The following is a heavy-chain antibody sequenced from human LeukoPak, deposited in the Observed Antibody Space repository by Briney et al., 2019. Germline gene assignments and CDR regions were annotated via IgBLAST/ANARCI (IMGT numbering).Heavy chain of an antibody. D-gene: IGHD3-10*01. V-gene: IGHV1-2*02. CDR2: INPNSGGT. Sequence: GASVKVSCKASGYTFTGYYMHWVRQAPGQGLEWMGWINPNSGGTNYAQKFQGRVTMTRDTSISTVYMELSRLRSDDTAVYYCARDSDGGLGYFDLWGRGTLVTVSS. J-gene: IGHJ2*01. CDR1: GYTFTGYY. CDR3: ARDSDGGLGYFDL.